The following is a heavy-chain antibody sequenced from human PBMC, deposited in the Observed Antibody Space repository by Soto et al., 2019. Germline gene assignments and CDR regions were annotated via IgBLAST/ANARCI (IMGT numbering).Heavy chain of an antibody. J-gene: IGHJ6*02. V-gene: IGHV1-18*04. Sequence: GASVKVSCKASGYTFTSYGISWVRQAPGQGLEWMGWISAYNGNTNYAQKLQGRVTMTTDTSTSTAYMELRSLRSDDTAVYYCARAEAPIVGANAYYCYGMDVWGQGNTVTVSS. D-gene: IGHD1-26*01. CDR2: ISAYNGNT. CDR3: ARAEAPIVGANAYYCYGMDV. CDR1: GYTFTSYG.